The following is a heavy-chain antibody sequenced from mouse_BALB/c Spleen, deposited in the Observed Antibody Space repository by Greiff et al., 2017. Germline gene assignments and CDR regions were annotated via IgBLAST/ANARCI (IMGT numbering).Heavy chain of an antibody. V-gene: IGHV1S135*01. CDR2: IDPYNGGT. CDR1: GYAFTSYN. J-gene: IGHJ4*01. Sequence: EVKVVESGPELVKPGASVKVSCKASGYAFTSYNMYWVKQSHGKSLEWIGYIDPYNGGTSYNQKFKGKATLTVDKSSSTAYMHLNSLTSEDSAVYYCALQDIYYAMDYWGQGTSVTVSS. CDR3: ALQDIYYAMDY.